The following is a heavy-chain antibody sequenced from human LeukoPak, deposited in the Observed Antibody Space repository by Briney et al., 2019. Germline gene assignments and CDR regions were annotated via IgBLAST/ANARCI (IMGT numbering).Heavy chain of an antibody. Sequence: SETLSLTCTVSGVSISSSSYYWGWIRQPPGKGLEWIGTIYYSGSTYYNPSLKSRVTISVDTSKNQFSLKLSSVTAADTAVYYCARHLGGARILGSCFDYWGQGTLVTVSS. CDR1: GVSISSSSYY. V-gene: IGHV4-39*01. CDR2: IYYSGST. D-gene: IGHD5-12*01. J-gene: IGHJ4*02. CDR3: ARHLGGARILGSCFDY.